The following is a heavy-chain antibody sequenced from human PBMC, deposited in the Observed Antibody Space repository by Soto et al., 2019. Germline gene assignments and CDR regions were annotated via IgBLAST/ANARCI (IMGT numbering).Heavy chain of an antibody. Sequence: QVQLVESGGGVVQPGRSLRLSCAASGFTFSSYAMHWDRQAPGEGLKWLTYISFDGSSEYYADSVKGRVTVSRDNSKETLYLQINSLRAEDTAVDYCERPFYVSGTYSLSGIDFWALGTLVTVSS. D-gene: IGHD3-10*01. CDR1: GFTFSSYA. CDR3: ERPFYVSGTYSLSGIDF. J-gene: IGHJ4*02. CDR2: ISFDGSSE. V-gene: IGHV3-30*04.